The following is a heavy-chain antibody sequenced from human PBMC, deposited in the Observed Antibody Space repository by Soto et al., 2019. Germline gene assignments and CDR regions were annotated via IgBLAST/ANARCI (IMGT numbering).Heavy chain of an antibody. Sequence: QVQLVQSGAEVKKPGASVKVSCKASGYTFTSYDINWVRQATGHGLEWMGWMNPNSGNTGYAQKFQGRVNITRNTSISTAYMELSSLRSDDTAVYYCAREFYGSGETFDYWGQGTLVTVSS. V-gene: IGHV1-8*01. J-gene: IGHJ4*02. D-gene: IGHD3-10*01. CDR1: GYTFTSYD. CDR2: MNPNSGNT. CDR3: AREFYGSGETFDY.